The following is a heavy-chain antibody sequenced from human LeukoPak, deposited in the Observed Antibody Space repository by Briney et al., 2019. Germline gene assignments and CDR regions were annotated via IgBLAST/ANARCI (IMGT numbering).Heavy chain of an antibody. CDR3: ARDGTRSNYDPLAVPLDV. CDR2: IYPGDSDT. D-gene: IGHD3-22*01. J-gene: IGHJ6*02. V-gene: IGHV5-51*01. CDR1: GYSFTSYW. Sequence: GESLKISCKGSGYSFTSYWIGWVRQMPGKGLEWMGIIYPGDSDTRYSPSFQGQVTISADKSISTAYLQWSSLKASDTAMYYCARDGTRSNYDPLAVPLDVWGQGTTVTVSS.